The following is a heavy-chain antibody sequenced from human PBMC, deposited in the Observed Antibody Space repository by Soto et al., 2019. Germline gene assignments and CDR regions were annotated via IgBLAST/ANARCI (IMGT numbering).Heavy chain of an antibody. J-gene: IGHJ5*02. CDR1: GYTFNSYG. V-gene: IGHV1-18*01. CDR3: ARVKGSGWLNWFDP. Sequence: EASVTVSCKASGYTFNSYGISWVRQAPGQGLEWMGWISAYNGNTNYAQKLQGRVTMTTDTSTSTAYMELRSLRSDDTAVYYCARVKGSGWLNWFDPWGQGTPVTVSS. CDR2: ISAYNGNT. D-gene: IGHD6-19*01.